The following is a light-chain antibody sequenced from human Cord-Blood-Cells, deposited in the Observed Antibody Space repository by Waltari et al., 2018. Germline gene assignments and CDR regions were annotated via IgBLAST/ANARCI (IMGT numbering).Light chain of an antibody. CDR1: SSDVGSYNL. J-gene: IGLJ2*01. CDR2: EVS. CDR3: CSYAGSSPRVV. V-gene: IGLV2-23*02. Sequence: QSALTQPASVSGSPGQSITISCTGTSSDVGSYNLVPWYQQHPGKAPKLMIYEVSKRPSGVSNRFSGSKSGNTASLTISGLQAEDEADYYCCSYAGSSPRVVFGGGTKLTVL.